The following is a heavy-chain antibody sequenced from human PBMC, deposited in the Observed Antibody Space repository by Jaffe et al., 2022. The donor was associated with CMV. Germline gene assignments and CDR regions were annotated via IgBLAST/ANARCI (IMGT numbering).Heavy chain of an antibody. CDR3: ARPADDSSPHAFDI. J-gene: IGHJ3*02. V-gene: IGHV3-21*01. Sequence: EVQLVESGGGLVKPGGSLRLSCAASGFTFSSYSMNWVRQAPGKGLEWVSSISSSSSYIYYADSVKGRFTISRDNAKNSLYLQMNSLRAEDTAVYYCARPADDSSPHAFDIWGQGTMVTVSS. CDR2: ISSSSSYI. CDR1: GFTFSSYS. D-gene: IGHD3-22*01.